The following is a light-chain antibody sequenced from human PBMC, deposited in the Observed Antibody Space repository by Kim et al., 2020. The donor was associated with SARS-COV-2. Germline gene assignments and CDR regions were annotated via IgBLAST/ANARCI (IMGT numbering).Light chain of an antibody. V-gene: IGLV3-1*01. CDR3: QAWDTSSVI. J-gene: IGLJ2*01. Sequence: SYELTQPPSVSVSPGQTASITCSGDKLGDKYVSWYQQKPGQSPVLVIYHDSERPSGIPERLSGSNSGNTATLTISGTQAMDEADYYCQAWDTSSVIFGGG. CDR1: KLGDKY. CDR2: HDS.